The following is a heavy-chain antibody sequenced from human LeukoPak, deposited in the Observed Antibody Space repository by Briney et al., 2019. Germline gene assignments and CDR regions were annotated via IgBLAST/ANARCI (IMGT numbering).Heavy chain of an antibody. CDR3: ARAGSGSLLMLFDI. V-gene: IGHV4-59*01. D-gene: IGHD6-19*01. CDR1: GGSISSYY. J-gene: IGHJ3*02. CDR2: IYYSGST. Sequence: PSETLSLTCTASGGSISSYYWSWIRQPPGKGRGWIGYIYYSGSTNYNPSLKSRVTISVDTSKNQFSLKLSSVTAADTAVYYCARAGSGSLLMLFDIWGQGTMVTVSS.